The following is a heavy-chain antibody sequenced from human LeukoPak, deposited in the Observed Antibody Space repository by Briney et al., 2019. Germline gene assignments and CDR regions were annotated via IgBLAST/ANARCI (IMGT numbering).Heavy chain of an antibody. CDR3: ARRSSSGGYYFDY. V-gene: IGHV5-51*01. Sequence: GESLKISCKGSEYSFSSYWIGWVRQMPGKGPEWMVVIYPGDSDIKYSPSFEGQVTISADKSNSTAYLQWSSLKASDTAMYYCARRSSSGGYYFDYWGQGTLVTVSS. CDR1: EYSFSSYW. J-gene: IGHJ4*02. CDR2: IYPGDSDI. D-gene: IGHD3-16*01.